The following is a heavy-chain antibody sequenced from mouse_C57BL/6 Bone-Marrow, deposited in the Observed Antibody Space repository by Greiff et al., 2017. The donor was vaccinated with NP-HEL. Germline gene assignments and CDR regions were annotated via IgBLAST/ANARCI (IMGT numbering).Heavy chain of an antibody. D-gene: IGHD1-1*01. CDR1: GYTFTDYY. CDR3: ARGATVEGDY. CDR2: INPYNGGT. V-gene: IGHV1-19*01. J-gene: IGHJ2*01. Sequence: DVQLVESGPVLVKPGASVKMSCKASGYTFTDYYMNWVKQSHGKSLEWIGVINPYNGGTSYNQKFKGKATLTVDKSSSTAYMELNSLTSEDSAVYYCARGATVEGDYWGQGTTLTVSS.